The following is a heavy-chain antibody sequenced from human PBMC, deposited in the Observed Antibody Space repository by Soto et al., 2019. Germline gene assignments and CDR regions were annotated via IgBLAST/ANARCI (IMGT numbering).Heavy chain of an antibody. V-gene: IGHV4-39*01. J-gene: IGHJ3*01. CDR3: VYGGSGSYSNAFYF. CDR2: IYYSGST. Sequence: PSETLSLTCTVSGGSISSSSYYWGWIRQPPGKGLEWIGSIYYSGSTYYNPSLKSRVTISVDTSKNQFSLKLSSVTAADTAVYYCVYGGSGSYSNAFYFWGQGSMVTVS. D-gene: IGHD3-10*01. CDR1: GGSISSSSYY.